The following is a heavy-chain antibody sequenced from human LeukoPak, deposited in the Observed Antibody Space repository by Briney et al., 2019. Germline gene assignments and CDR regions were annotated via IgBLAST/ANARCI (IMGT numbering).Heavy chain of an antibody. CDR1: GFTFSSYG. V-gene: IGHV3-30*03. Sequence: PGGSLRLSCAVSGFTFSSYGMHWVRQAPGKGLEWVAVISYDGSNKYYADSVKGRFTISRDNSKNTLYLQMNSLRSEDTAVYYCAAYYSKTLYAFDIWGQGTMVTVSS. CDR2: ISYDGSNK. CDR3: AAYYSKTLYAFDI. J-gene: IGHJ3*02. D-gene: IGHD3-22*01.